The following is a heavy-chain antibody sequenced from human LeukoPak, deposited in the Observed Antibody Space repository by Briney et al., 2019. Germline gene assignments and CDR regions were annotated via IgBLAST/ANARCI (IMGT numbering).Heavy chain of an antibody. D-gene: IGHD5-18*01. CDR1: GYTFTAYY. V-gene: IGHV1-2*02. CDR2: INPNSGVT. CDR3: ARASYSTGYGDY. J-gene: IGHJ4*02. Sequence: ASVKVSCKASGYTFTAYYMHWVRQAPGQGLEWMGWINPNSGVTNYEQKFQGRVTMTRDTSISTAYMELTRLRSDDTALYYCARASYSTGYGDYWGQGTLVTVSS.